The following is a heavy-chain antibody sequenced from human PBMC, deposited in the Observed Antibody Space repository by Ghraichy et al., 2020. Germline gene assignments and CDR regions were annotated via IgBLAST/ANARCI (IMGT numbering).Heavy chain of an antibody. V-gene: IGHV3-23*01. J-gene: IGHJ1*01. D-gene: IGHD2-2*03. CDR3: AKDLRGYCSSTSCHLPTEH. Sequence: GGSLRLSCAASGFTFSSYAMSWVRQAPGKGLEWVSAISGSGGSTYYADSVKGRFTISRDNSKNTLYLQMNSLRAEDTAVYYCAKDLRGYCSSTSCHLPTEHWGQGTLVTVSS. CDR2: ISGSGGST. CDR1: GFTFSSYA.